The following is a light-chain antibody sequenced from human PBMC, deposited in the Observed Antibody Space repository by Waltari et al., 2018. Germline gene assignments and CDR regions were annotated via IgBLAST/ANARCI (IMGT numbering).Light chain of an antibody. V-gene: IGKV4-1*01. CDR2: WAS. CDR1: QSVLYSSNNKNY. J-gene: IGKJ1*01. Sequence: DIVMSQSPDSLPVSLGARGCINWQSSQSVLYSSNNKNYLAWYQQKPGQPPKLLIYWASTRESGVPDRFSGSGSGTDFTLTISSLQAEDVAVYYCQQYYSTPPTFGQGTKVEIK. CDR3: QQYYSTPPT.